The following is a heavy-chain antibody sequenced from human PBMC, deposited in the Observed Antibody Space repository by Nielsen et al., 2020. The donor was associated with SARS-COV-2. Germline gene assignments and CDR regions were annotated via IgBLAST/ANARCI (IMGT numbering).Heavy chain of an antibody. V-gene: IGHV3-13*04. J-gene: IGHJ6*02. CDR3: ARAQPSRDYYYGMDV. CDR2: IGTAGDT. D-gene: IGHD2-2*01. CDR1: GFTFSSYD. Sequence: GESLKISCAASGFTFSSYDMHWVRQATGKGLEWVSAIGTAGDTYYPGSVKGRFTISRENAKNSLYLQMNSLRAGDTAVYYCARAQPSRDYYYGMDVWGQGTTVTVSS.